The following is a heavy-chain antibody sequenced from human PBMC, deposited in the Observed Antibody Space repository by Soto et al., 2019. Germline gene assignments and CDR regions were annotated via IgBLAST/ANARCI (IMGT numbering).Heavy chain of an antibody. CDR3: APRLGHGELPY. CDR2: IYWNDDK. V-gene: IGHV2-5*01. Sequence: QITLKESGPTLVKPTQTLTLTCTFSEFSLSTSGVGVGWIRQPPGKALEWLALIYWNDDKLYSPSLKSRLTITQDTSKHHVVLALTNMDPVDTATYYCAPRLGHGELPYWGPGTPVTVSS. D-gene: IGHD1-26*01. J-gene: IGHJ4*02. CDR1: EFSLSTSGVG.